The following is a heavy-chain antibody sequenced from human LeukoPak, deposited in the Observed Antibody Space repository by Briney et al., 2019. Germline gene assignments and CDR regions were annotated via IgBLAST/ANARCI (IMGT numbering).Heavy chain of an antibody. CDR1: GFTLSAYE. Sequence: GGSLRLSCAASGFTLSAYEMNWVRQAPGKGLEWVSYIGSSGSTVYYADSVKGRFTISRDNSNNTLYLQMNSLRAEDTAVYYCAKVVVGTVIVVASSNFYYYYMDVWGKGTTVTISS. D-gene: IGHD3-22*01. V-gene: IGHV3-48*03. CDR3: AKVVVGTVIVVASSNFYYYYMDV. CDR2: IGSSGSTV. J-gene: IGHJ6*03.